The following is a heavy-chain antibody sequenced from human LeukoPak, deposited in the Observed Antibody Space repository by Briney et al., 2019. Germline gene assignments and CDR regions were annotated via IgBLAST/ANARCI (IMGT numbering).Heavy chain of an antibody. V-gene: IGHV4-59*01. CDR2: IYYSEST. CDR3: ARDRTLDAFDI. D-gene: IGHD3-16*01. J-gene: IGHJ3*02. Sequence: SETLSLTCTVSGGSISSYYWSWIRQPPGKGLEWIGYIYYSESTNYNPSLKSRVTISVDTSKNQFSLKLSSVTAADTAVYYCARDRTLDAFDIWGQGTMVTVSS. CDR1: GGSISSYY.